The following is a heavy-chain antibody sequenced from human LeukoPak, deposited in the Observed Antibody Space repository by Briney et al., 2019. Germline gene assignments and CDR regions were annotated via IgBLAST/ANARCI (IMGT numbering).Heavy chain of an antibody. J-gene: IGHJ4*02. CDR2: ISYDGSTK. D-gene: IGHD3-16*02. CDR1: GFTFSSYG. Sequence: GGSLRLSCAASGFTFSSYGMHWVRQAPGKGMEWVAVISYDGSTKYYADSVKGRFTISRDNSKNTLYLQMNSLRAEDTAVYYCAKEGGYGELSSYFDYWGQGTLVTVSS. V-gene: IGHV3-30*18. CDR3: AKEGGYGELSSYFDY.